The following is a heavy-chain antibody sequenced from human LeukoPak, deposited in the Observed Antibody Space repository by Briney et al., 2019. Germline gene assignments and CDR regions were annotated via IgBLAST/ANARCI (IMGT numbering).Heavy chain of an antibody. CDR2: INPNSGGT. J-gene: IGHJ6*03. D-gene: IGHD1-26*01. V-gene: IGHV1-2*02. Sequence: ASVKVSCKASGYTFTGYYMHWVRQAPGQGLEWMGWINPNSGGTNYAQKFQGRVTMTRDTSISTAYMELSRLRSDDTAVYYCASPSGSYYGHYYYYMDVWGKGTTVTVSS. CDR3: ASPSGSYYGHYYYYMDV. CDR1: GYTFTGYY.